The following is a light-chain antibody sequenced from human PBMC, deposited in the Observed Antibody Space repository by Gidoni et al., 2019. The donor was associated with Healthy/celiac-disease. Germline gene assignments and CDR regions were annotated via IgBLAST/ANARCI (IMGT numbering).Light chain of an antibody. CDR2: DAS. Sequence: DIVFTQSPATLSFSPAERATLSCRSSQSLSRYLAWYQQKPGQTTRLLMYDASNRATGIPARFSGSGSGTDFTLTISSLEPEDCAVYYCQQRSNWQLTFGGGTKVEIK. CDR3: QQRSNWQLT. CDR1: QSLSRY. V-gene: IGKV3-11*01. J-gene: IGKJ4*01.